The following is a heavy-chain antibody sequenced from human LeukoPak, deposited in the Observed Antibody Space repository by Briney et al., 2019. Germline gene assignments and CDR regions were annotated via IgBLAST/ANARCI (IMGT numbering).Heavy chain of an antibody. CDR3: ARLPGY. CDR1: GGSISSYY. J-gene: IGHJ4*02. V-gene: IGHV4-59*08. CDR2: IYYSGST. Sequence: SEPLSLTCTVSGGSISSYYWSWIRQPPGKGLEWIGYIYYSGSTNYNPSLKSRVTISVDTSKNQFSLKLSSVTAADTAVYYCARLPGYWGQGTLVTVSS.